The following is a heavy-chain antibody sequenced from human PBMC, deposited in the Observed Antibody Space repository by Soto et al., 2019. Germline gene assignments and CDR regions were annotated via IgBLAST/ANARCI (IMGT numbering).Heavy chain of an antibody. J-gene: IGHJ4*02. CDR3: ARNDRGDTLGY. V-gene: IGHV4-34*01. Sequence: QVQLQQWGAGLLKPSETLSLTCAVYGGSFSGYYWSWIRQPPGKGLEWIGEINHSGSTNYNPSLKRRVTISVDTSKNQFSLKLSSVTAADTAVYYCARNDRGDTLGYWGQGTLVTVSS. CDR2: INHSGST. CDR1: GGSFSGYY. D-gene: IGHD3-9*01.